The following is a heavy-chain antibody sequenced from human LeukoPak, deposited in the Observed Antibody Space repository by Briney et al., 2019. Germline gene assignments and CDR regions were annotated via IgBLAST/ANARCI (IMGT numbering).Heavy chain of an antibody. D-gene: IGHD2-21*02. CDR1: GGSISSYY. Sequence: SETPSLTCTVSGGSISSYYWSWIRQPPGKGLEWIGYIYYSGSTNYNPSLKSRVTISVDTSKNQFSLKLSSVTAADTAVYYCARVKPYCGGDCPNDIWGQGTMVTVSS. V-gene: IGHV4-59*01. CDR3: ARVKPYCGGDCPNDI. J-gene: IGHJ3*02. CDR2: IYYSGST.